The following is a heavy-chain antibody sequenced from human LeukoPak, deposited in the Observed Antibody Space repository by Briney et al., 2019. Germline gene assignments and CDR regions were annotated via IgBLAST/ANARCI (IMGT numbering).Heavy chain of an antibody. CDR2: IYYSGST. D-gene: IGHD6-25*01. J-gene: IGHJ4*02. CDR3: ARGDGSGWFDY. Sequence: SETLSLTCTVSGGSISSYYWSWIRQPPGKGLEWTGYIYYSGSTNYNPSLKSRVTISVDTSKNQFSLKLSSVTAADTAVYYCARGDGSGWFDYWGQGTLVTVSS. V-gene: IGHV4-59*01. CDR1: GGSISSYY.